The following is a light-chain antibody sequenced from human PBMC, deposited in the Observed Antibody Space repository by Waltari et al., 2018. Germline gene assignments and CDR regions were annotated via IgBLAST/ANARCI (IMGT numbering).Light chain of an antibody. CDR3: QQVNGYPLT. Sequence: DIQLTQSPSFLSASVGDRVTITCRASQGIGNNLVCYHQKLGKAPMALISAASTLETGVPLRFSGGGSGTEFTFSISTLQPEDFATYYCQQVNGYPLTFGGGTKVEIK. J-gene: IGKJ4*01. V-gene: IGKV1-9*01. CDR2: AAS. CDR1: QGIGNN.